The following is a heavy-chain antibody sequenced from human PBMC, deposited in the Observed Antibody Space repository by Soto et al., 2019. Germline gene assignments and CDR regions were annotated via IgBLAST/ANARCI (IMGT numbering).Heavy chain of an antibody. CDR3: ARDLGAVTTLGFQN. CDR2: ISSSGYI. Sequence: EVQLVESGGGLVKPGGSLRLSCAASGFTFSNSGMNWVRQAPGKGLEWVSYISSSGYIFYADSVNGRFTISRDNAKDALYLQMNSLRAEDTAVYYCARDLGAVTTLGFQNWGQGALVTVSS. CDR1: GFTFSNSG. J-gene: IGHJ1*01. D-gene: IGHD4-17*01. V-gene: IGHV3-21*01.